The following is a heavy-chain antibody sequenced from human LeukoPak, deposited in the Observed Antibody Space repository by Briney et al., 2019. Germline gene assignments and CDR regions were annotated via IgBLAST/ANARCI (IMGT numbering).Heavy chain of an antibody. V-gene: IGHV1-18*01. CDR3: ARHIVVVVGEGLYYYYGMDV. Sequence: ASVRVSCKASDYSFISDGISWVRQAPGQGLEWMGWISASNDDANYAQRFQDRVTMTTDTSTNTAYMELRSLRSDDTAVYYCARHIVVVVGEGLYYYYGMDVWGQGTTVTVSS. CDR2: ISASNDDA. D-gene: IGHD2-15*01. CDR1: DYSFISDG. J-gene: IGHJ6*02.